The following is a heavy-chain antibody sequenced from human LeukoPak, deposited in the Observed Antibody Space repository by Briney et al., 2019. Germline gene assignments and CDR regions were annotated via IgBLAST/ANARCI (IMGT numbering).Heavy chain of an antibody. CDR3: ARTKAADYGDSFDY. Sequence: SETLSLTCTVSGGSISSYYWSWIRQPPGKGLEWIGYIYYSGSTYYNPSLKSRVTISVDTSKNQFSLKLTSVTAADTAIYYCARTKAADYGDSFDYWGQGTLVTVSS. V-gene: IGHV4-59*06. CDR2: IYYSGST. J-gene: IGHJ4*02. CDR1: GGSISSYY. D-gene: IGHD4-17*01.